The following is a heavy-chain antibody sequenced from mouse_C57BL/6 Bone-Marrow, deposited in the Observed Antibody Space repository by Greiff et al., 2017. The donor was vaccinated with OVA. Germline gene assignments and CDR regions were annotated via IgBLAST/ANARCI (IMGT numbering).Heavy chain of an antibody. J-gene: IGHJ3*01. D-gene: IGHD2-5*01. V-gene: IGHV5-9*01. CDR2: ISGGGGNT. CDR1: GFTFSSYT. Sequence: EVQLVESGGGLVKPGGSLKLSCAASGFTFSSYTMSWVRQTPEKRLEWVATISGGGGNTYYPDSVKGRFTISRDTAKNTLYLQMSSLGAKATALYYCAGAYYSNPAWFAYWGQGTLVTVSA. CDR3: AGAYYSNPAWFAY.